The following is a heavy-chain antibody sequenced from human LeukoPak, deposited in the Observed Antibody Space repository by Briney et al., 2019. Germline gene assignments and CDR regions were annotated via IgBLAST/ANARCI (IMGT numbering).Heavy chain of an antibody. D-gene: IGHD2-2*03. J-gene: IGHJ4*02. V-gene: IGHV4-38-2*01. Sequence: SETLSLTCAVSGYSISSGYYWGWVRQPPGKGLEWIGSIYHSGSTYYNPSLKSRVTISVDTSKNQFSLKLSSVTAAYTAVYSCARAGYCSSTSCPIGKIDYWGQGTLVTVSS. CDR1: GYSISSGYY. CDR2: IYHSGST. CDR3: ARAGYCSSTSCPIGKIDY.